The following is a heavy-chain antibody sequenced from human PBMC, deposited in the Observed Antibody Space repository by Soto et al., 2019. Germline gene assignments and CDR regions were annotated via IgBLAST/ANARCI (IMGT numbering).Heavy chain of an antibody. V-gene: IGHV4-31*03. CDR3: ARGVTMARGVIHTPYFDY. Sequence: QVQLQESGPGLVKPSQTLSLTCTVSGGSISSGGYYWSWIRQHPGKGLEWIGYIYYSGSTYYNPSLKGRVTISVDTSKNQFSLKLSSVTAADTAVYYCARGVTMARGVIHTPYFDYWGQGTLVTVSS. CDR1: GGSISSGGYY. J-gene: IGHJ4*02. CDR2: IYYSGST. D-gene: IGHD3-10*01.